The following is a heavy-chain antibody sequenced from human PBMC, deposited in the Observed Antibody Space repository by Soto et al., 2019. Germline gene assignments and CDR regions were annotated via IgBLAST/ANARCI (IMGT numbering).Heavy chain of an antibody. V-gene: IGHV3-33*01. D-gene: IGHD5-12*01. J-gene: IGHJ6*02. Sequence: PGGSLRLSCAASGFTFSSYGMHWVRQAPGKGLEWVAVIWYDGSNKYYADSVKGRFTISRDNSKNTLYLQMNSLRAEDTAVYYCARDLGYSGYKNYYYYGMDVWGQGTTVTVSS. CDR3: ARDLGYSGYKNYYYYGMDV. CDR1: GFTFSSYG. CDR2: IWYDGSNK.